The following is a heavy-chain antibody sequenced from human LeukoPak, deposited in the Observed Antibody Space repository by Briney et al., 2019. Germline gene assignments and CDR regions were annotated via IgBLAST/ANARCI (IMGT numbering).Heavy chain of an antibody. CDR2: IRFDGNIE. CDR3: AKVPREGASPNFFDL. D-gene: IGHD1-26*01. CDR1: GFTFRSYG. V-gene: IGHV3-30*02. J-gene: IGHJ5*02. Sequence: GGSLRLSCVASGFTFRSYGMHWVRQAPGKGLEWVGVIRFDGNIERYADSVKGRFTISRDNSKNTLFLQMNSLRSEDTAGYDCAKVPREGASPNFFDLWGQGTLVTVSS.